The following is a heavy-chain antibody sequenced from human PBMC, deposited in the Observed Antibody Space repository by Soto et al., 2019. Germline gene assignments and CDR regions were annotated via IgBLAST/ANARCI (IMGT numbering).Heavy chain of an antibody. Sequence: QGQLVQSEAEVKKPGASVKVSCKASGYPFTTYGISWVRQAPGQGLGWMGWISGYNGDTNYAQKFQGRVTMTIDTSTGTAYMEVRSLTSDDTAVYYCAKNGQPPYYYYGLDVWGQGTKVTVSS. CDR3: AKNGQPPYYYYGLDV. D-gene: IGHD2-8*01. CDR1: GYPFTTYG. J-gene: IGHJ6*02. CDR2: ISGYNGDT. V-gene: IGHV1-18*01.